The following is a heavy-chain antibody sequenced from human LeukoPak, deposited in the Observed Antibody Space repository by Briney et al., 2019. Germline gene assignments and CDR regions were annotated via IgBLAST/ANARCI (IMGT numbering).Heavy chain of an antibody. D-gene: IGHD2-2*01. Sequence: SETLSLTCTVSGGSISSYYWSWIRQPAGKGLEWIGRIYTSGSTNYNPSLKSRVTMSVDTSKNQFSLKLSSVTAADTAVYYCARRGEVAPPAGHYYYGMDVWGQGTTVTVSS. CDR3: ARRGEVAPPAGHYYYGMDV. CDR1: GGSISSYY. J-gene: IGHJ6*02. CDR2: IYTSGST. V-gene: IGHV4-4*07.